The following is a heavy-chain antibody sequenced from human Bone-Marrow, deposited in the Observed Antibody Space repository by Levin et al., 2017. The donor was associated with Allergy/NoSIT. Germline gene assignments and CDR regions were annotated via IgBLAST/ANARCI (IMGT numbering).Heavy chain of an antibody. D-gene: IGHD3-16*01. V-gene: IGHV3-7*01. CDR1: GFTFSDYW. Sequence: SCAVSGFTFSDYWMTWVRQAPGKRLEWVANIKQDGTETSYVDSLRGRFIISRDNVKNSLYLQMDRLRAEDTAVYYCARFRRYAFDFWGRGAMVTVSS. CDR3: ARFRRYAFDF. CDR2: IKQDGTET. J-gene: IGHJ3*01.